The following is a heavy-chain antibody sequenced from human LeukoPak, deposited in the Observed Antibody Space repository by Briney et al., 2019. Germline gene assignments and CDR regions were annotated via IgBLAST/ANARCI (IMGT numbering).Heavy chain of an antibody. D-gene: IGHD6-19*01. CDR1: GGSISISSYY. CDR3: ARLWVSLAVAGTADS. Sequence: PSETLSLTCTVSGGSISISSYYWGWIRQPPGKGLGWVGSIYYSGTTYYNPSLKSRATMSADTSKNQFSLKLSSVTAADTAIYYCARLWVSLAVAGTADSWGQGALVTVSS. J-gene: IGHJ4*02. V-gene: IGHV4-39*01. CDR2: IYYSGTT.